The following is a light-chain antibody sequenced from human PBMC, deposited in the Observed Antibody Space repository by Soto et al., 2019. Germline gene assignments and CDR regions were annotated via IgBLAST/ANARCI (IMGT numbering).Light chain of an antibody. J-gene: IGLJ2*01. CDR1: SSDVGGYNS. CDR3: SSYKTSNTVV. Sequence: QSALTQPASVSGSPGQSITISCTGTSSDVGGYNSVSWYQQHPGKAPKLMIFEVSNRPSGVSNRFSGSKSGNTASLTISGLQAEDEADYYCSSYKTSNTVVFGGGTKLTVL. CDR2: EVS. V-gene: IGLV2-14*03.